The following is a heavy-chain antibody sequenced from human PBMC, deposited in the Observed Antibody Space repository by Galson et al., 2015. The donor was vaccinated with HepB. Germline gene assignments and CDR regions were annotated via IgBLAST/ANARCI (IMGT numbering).Heavy chain of an antibody. Sequence: SVKVSCKASADTFITYGVNWVRQAPGQGLEWMGWISTYNGDTDYAQRFQGRVTLTTDTSTSTAYMELRSLRFDNTAVYYCARGTTGLHWGQGTLVTVSS. V-gene: IGHV1-18*04. CDR2: ISTYNGDT. D-gene: IGHD1-7*01. CDR1: ADTFITYG. J-gene: IGHJ4*02. CDR3: ARGTTGLH.